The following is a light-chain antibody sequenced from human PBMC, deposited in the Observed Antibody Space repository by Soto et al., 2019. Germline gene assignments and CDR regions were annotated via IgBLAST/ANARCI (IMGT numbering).Light chain of an antibody. Sequence: EIVITQSPATLSVSPGERATLSCRASETIRNLLAWYQQRPGQAPRLLIYDAFSRAPGIPARFSGGGSGTDFTLTISSLEPEDFGVYYCQQRHNWPITFGQGTRLEIK. CDR3: QQRHNWPIT. V-gene: IGKV3-11*01. CDR2: DAF. CDR1: ETIRNL. J-gene: IGKJ5*01.